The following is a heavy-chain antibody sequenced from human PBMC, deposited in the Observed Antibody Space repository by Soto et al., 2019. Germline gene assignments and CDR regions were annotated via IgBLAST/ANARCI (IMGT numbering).Heavy chain of an antibody. J-gene: IGHJ6*02. D-gene: IGHD4-4*01. Sequence: PGESLKISCKGSGYSFTSYWIGWVRQMPGKGLEWMGIIYPGDSDTRYSPSFQGQVTISADKSISTAYLQWSSLKASDTAMYYSARRVTTVTNYYYYYGMDVWGQGTTVTVSS. V-gene: IGHV5-51*01. CDR2: IYPGDSDT. CDR1: GYSFTSYW. CDR3: ARRVTTVTNYYYYYGMDV.